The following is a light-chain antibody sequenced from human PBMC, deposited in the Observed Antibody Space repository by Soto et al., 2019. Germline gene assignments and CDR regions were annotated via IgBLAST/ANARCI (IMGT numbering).Light chain of an antibody. V-gene: IGKV3D-11*03. CDR2: QTS. Sequence: EIVLTQSPATLSSFPGDRVTLSCRASQYINTRLAWYQHRPGQAPRLLIYQTSIRAAGIPARFSASGTGTDFTLTISRLEPEDSAVYYCQQCSFSPRTFGQGTKVDIK. J-gene: IGKJ1*01. CDR1: QYINTR. CDR3: QQCSFSPRT.